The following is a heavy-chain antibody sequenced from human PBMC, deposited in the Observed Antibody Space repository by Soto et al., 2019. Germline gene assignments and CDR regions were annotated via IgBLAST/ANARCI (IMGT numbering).Heavy chain of an antibody. CDR2: IGTAGDT. Sequence: GGSLRLSCAASGLTFSSYDMHWVRQATGKGLEWVSAIGTAGDTYYPGSVKGRFTISRENAKNSLYLQMNSLRAGDTAVYYCARVPSRDCSGGSCYFQYGMDVWGQGTTVTVSS. CDR1: GLTFSSYD. D-gene: IGHD2-15*01. J-gene: IGHJ6*02. CDR3: ARVPSRDCSGGSCYFQYGMDV. V-gene: IGHV3-13*01.